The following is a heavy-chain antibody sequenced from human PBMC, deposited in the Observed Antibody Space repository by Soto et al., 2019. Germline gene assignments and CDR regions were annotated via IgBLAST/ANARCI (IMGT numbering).Heavy chain of an antibody. D-gene: IGHD2-21*02. Sequence: SETLSLTCAVYGGSFSGYYWSWIRQPPGKGLEWIGEINHSGSTNYNPSLKSRVTISVDTSKNQFSLKLSSVTAADTAVYYCARTDCGGDCYPPYYFDYWGQGTLVTVSS. J-gene: IGHJ4*02. CDR2: INHSGST. CDR1: GGSFSGYY. CDR3: ARTDCGGDCYPPYYFDY. V-gene: IGHV4-34*01.